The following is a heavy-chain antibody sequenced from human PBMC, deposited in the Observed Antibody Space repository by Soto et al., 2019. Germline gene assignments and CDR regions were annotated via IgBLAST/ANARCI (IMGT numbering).Heavy chain of an antibody. CDR1: GFTFSSYT. CDR2: ISYDGSNR. D-gene: IGHD3-22*01. Sequence: QVQLVESGGGVVQPGRSLRLSCAASGFTFSSYTMHWVRQAPGKGLEWVAVISYDGSNRYYADSVKGRFTISRDNSKNTLYLQMNSLRAEDTAVYYCARDGYYHDGMDVWGQGTTVTVSS. J-gene: IGHJ6*02. V-gene: IGHV3-30-3*01. CDR3: ARDGYYHDGMDV.